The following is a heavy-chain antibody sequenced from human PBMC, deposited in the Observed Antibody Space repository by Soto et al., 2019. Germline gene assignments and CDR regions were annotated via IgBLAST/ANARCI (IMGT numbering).Heavy chain of an antibody. Sequence: SETLSLTCSASGYSVTSSDYYWAWIRQPPGKGLEWIGSMFYSGLTYYNPSLKSRVTLSVDTSKNQFSVRLNSVTAADTAVYYCAPLSVSLSGPYGIHVWGQGTTVTVSS. V-gene: IGHV4-39*01. CDR1: GYSVTSSDYY. CDR2: MFYSGLT. CDR3: APLSVSLSGPYGIHV. J-gene: IGHJ6*02. D-gene: IGHD2-15*01.